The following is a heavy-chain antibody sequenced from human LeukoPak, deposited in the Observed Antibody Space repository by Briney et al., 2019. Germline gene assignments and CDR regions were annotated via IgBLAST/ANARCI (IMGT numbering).Heavy chain of an antibody. CDR3: ARDLRTPSDTNIAIDY. J-gene: IGHJ4*02. V-gene: IGHV3-74*01. CDR1: GFTFSNYW. Sequence: GGSLRLSCAASGFTFSNYWKHWVRQGPAKGLVWVSRINSDGRLTSYAASVKGRFTISRDNAKNTLYLQMNSLRAEDTAVYYCARDLRTPSDTNIAIDYWGQGTLVTVSS. CDR2: INSDGRLT. D-gene: IGHD4-23*01.